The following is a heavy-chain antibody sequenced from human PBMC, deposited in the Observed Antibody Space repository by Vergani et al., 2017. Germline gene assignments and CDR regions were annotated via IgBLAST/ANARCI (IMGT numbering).Heavy chain of an antibody. CDR2: LSTTGVA. Sequence: QAQLQESGPGLVKPSETLSLTCHVFGVSVTDYNCNWIRQAPGKGLEWIGSLSTTGVATHASHNPSLKSRVSISVDTSKSQFSLRLTAVTAADSAIYYCAGDTHSWQRAGRWGQGLLVSVSS. J-gene: IGHJ4*02. D-gene: IGHD6-13*01. CDR3: AGDTHSWQRAGR. CDR1: GVSVTDYN. V-gene: IGHV4-59*02.